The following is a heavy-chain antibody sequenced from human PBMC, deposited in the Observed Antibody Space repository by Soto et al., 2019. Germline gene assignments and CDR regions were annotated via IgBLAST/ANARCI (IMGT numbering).Heavy chain of an antibody. CDR1: GFTFDDYA. D-gene: IGHD6-13*01. CDR3: AKDSQGVEAAGTGYYFDH. J-gene: IGHJ4*02. Sequence: GGSLRLSCAASGFTFDDYAMHWVRQAPGKGLEWVSLISWDGDSTYYADSVKGRFTISRDNNKNFLYLQMTSLRPADAALYYCAKDSQGVEAAGTGYYFDHCGQGTPVTVSS. V-gene: IGHV3-43D*04. CDR2: ISWDGDST.